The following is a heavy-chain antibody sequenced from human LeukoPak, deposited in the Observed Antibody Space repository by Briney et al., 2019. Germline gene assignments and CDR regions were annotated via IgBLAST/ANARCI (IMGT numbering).Heavy chain of an antibody. Sequence: GSLRLSCAASGFTFSTYNMNWVRQAPGKGLEWVSFISSSSSYIYYADSVKGRFTISRDNAKNSLYLQMNSLRAEDTAVYYCARGTMFPYYFDYWGQGTLVTVSS. CDR1: GFTFSTYN. J-gene: IGHJ4*02. D-gene: IGHD3-10*02. CDR2: ISSSSSYI. CDR3: ARGTMFPYYFDY. V-gene: IGHV3-21*01.